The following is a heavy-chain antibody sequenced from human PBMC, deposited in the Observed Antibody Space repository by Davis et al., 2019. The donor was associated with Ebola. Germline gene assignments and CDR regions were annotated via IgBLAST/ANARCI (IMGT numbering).Heavy chain of an antibody. Sequence: GESLKISCAASGFTFSSYGMHWVRQAPGKGLEWEAVIWNDGSNKYYADSVKGRFTISRDNSKNTLYLQMNSLRAEDTAVYYCAREDYDILTGYRFVDYWGQGTLVTVSS. CDR2: IWNDGSNK. CDR3: AREDYDILTGYRFVDY. CDR1: GFTFSSYG. D-gene: IGHD3-9*01. J-gene: IGHJ4*02. V-gene: IGHV3-33*01.